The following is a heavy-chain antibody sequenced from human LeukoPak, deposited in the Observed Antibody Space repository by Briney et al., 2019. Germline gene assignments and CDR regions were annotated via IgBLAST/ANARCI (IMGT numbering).Heavy chain of an antibody. CDR1: GYSFTSYW. Sequence: HGESLQISCKGSGYSFTSYWIGWVRQMPGKGLEGMGIIYPGDSDTRYSPSFQGQVTISADKSISTAYLQWSSLKASDTAMYYCARLAYYYDSSGYRLDYFDYWGQGTLVTVSS. CDR2: IYPGDSDT. J-gene: IGHJ4*02. D-gene: IGHD3-22*01. CDR3: ARLAYYYDSSGYRLDYFDY. V-gene: IGHV5-51*01.